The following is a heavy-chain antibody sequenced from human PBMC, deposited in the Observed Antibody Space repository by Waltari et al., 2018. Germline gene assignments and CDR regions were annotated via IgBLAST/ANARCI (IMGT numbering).Heavy chain of an antibody. CDR3: ASGYDFWSGPTGY. D-gene: IGHD3-3*01. CDR2: IYYSGST. CDR1: GGSISSYY. V-gene: IGHV4-59*01. Sequence: QVQLQESGPGLVKPSETLSLTCTVSGGSISSYYWSWIRQPPGKGLEWIGYIYYSGSTNYNPSLKSRVTISVDTSKNQFSLKLSSVTAADTAVYYCASGYDFWSGPTGYWGQGTLVTVSS. J-gene: IGHJ4*02.